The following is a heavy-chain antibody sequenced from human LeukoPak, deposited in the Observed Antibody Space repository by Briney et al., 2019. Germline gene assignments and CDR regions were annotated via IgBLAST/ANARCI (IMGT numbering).Heavy chain of an antibody. J-gene: IGHJ5*02. Sequence: PGRSLRLSCAASGFTFDDYAMRWVRQAPGKGLEWVSGISWNSGSIGYADSVKGRFTISRDNAKNSLYLQMNSLRAEDTALYYCAKDITQQLVGWFDPWGQGTLVTVSS. V-gene: IGHV3-9*01. D-gene: IGHD6-13*01. CDR2: ISWNSGSI. CDR3: AKDITQQLVGWFDP. CDR1: GFTFDDYA.